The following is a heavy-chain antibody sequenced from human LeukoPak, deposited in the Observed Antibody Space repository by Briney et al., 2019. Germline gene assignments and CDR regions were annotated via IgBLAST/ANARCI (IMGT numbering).Heavy chain of an antibody. CDR1: GNTFTTYG. V-gene: IGHV1-2*02. CDR3: ASPLIVVVPAVAFDI. Sequence: ASVKVSCKASGNTFTTYGISWVRQAPGQGLEWMGWINPNSGGTNYAQKFQGRVTMTRDTSISTAYMELSRLRSDDTAVYYCASPLIVVVPAVAFDIWGQGTMVTVSS. J-gene: IGHJ3*02. CDR2: INPNSGGT. D-gene: IGHD2-2*01.